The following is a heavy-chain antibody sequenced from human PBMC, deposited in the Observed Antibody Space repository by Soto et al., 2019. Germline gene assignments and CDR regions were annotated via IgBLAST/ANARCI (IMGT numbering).Heavy chain of an antibody. CDR2: IIPVFGTP. V-gene: IGHV1-69*06. D-gene: IGHD6-19*01. CDR3: SRSLYISGWVNWYFDL. CDR1: GGSSTNYA. J-gene: IGHJ2*01. Sequence: ASVKVCCEASGGSSTNYALSWVRQAPGQGLEWMGGIIPVFGTPNYSPNFQDRVTITADKSTATVYMELTSLRLEDTAMYFCSRSLYISGWVNWYFDLWGRGTLVTVSS.